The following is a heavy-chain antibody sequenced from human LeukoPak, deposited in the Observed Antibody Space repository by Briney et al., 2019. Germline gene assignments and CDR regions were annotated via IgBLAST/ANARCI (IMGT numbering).Heavy chain of an antibody. Sequence: SETLSLTCTVSGYSISTGYYWDWIRQPPGKGLEWIGRFYTSGNTNYNPSLKSRVTISVDTSKNQFSLRLNSVTAADTAVYYCARGRDGYNFLNRGEYYYFDYWGQGTLVTVSS. CDR1: GYSISTGYY. V-gene: IGHV4-38-2*02. J-gene: IGHJ4*02. CDR3: ARGRDGYNFLNRGEYYYFDY. D-gene: IGHD5-24*01. CDR2: FYTSGNT.